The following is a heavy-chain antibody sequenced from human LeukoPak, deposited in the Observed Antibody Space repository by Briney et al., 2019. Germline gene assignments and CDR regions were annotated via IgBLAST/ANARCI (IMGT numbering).Heavy chain of an antibody. J-gene: IGHJ4*02. CDR1: GLTFTNYW. Sequence: GGSLRLSCAAPGLTFTNYWMHWVRQAPGKGLESVAYIHPDGTEKYYMESLRGRFAISRDNAKNSLYLQMSNLRDEDTAVCYCTSRYDFWSGYFQGYYFDFWGQGSLVTVSS. V-gene: IGHV3-7*01. D-gene: IGHD3-3*01. CDR2: IHPDGTEK. CDR3: TSRYDFWSGYFQGYYFDF.